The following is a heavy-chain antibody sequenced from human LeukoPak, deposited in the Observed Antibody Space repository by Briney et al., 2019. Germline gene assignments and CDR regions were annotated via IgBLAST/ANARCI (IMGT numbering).Heavy chain of an antibody. CDR2: IYPDDSNT. J-gene: IGHJ5*02. V-gene: IGHV5-51*01. CDR1: GYSFPTFW. CDR3: ARLGEKLAVGAAGYWFDP. Sequence: GESLKISCKASGYSFPTFWIGWVRHMPGKGLEWMGIIYPDDSNTRYSPSFQGQVTFSADKSINTAYLQWTSLKASDTAIYYCARLGEKLAVGAAGYWFDPWGQGTLVTVSS. D-gene: IGHD1-26*01.